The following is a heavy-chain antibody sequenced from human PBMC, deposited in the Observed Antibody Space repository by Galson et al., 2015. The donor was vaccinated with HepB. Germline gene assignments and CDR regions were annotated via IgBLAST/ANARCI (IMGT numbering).Heavy chain of an antibody. CDR3: ARMVAAAGRGGFDY. V-gene: IGHV4-30-2*01. D-gene: IGHD6-13*01. Sequence: LTCAVSGGSISSGGYSWSWIRQPPGKGLEWIGYIYHSGSTYYNPSLKSRVTISVDRSKNQFSLKLSSVTAADTAVYYCARMVAAAGRGGFDYWGQGTLVTVSS. CDR1: GGSISSGGYS. CDR2: IYHSGST. J-gene: IGHJ4*02.